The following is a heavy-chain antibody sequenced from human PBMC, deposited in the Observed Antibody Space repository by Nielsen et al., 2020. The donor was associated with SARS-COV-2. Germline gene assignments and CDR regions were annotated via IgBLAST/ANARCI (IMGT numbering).Heavy chain of an antibody. Sequence: GESLKISCAAPGFTFSSYAMSWVRQAPGKGLEWVSAISGSGGSTYYADSVKGRFTISRDNSKNTLYLQMNSLRAEDTAVYYCAKDGAYYYGSGSYLTKRFDYWGQGTLVTVSS. CDR3: AKDGAYYYGSGSYLTKRFDY. J-gene: IGHJ4*02. CDR2: ISGSGGST. CDR1: GFTFSSYA. D-gene: IGHD3-10*01. V-gene: IGHV3-23*01.